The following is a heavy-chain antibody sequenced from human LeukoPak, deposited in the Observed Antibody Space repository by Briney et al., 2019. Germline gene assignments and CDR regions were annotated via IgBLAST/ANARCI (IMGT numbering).Heavy chain of an antibody. CDR3: ARDPIGELYFDY. V-gene: IGHV3-7*01. D-gene: IGHD3-10*01. CDR2: IKQDGSEK. Sequence: GGSLRLSCAASRFTFSSYWMSWVRQAPGKGLEWVANIKQDGSEKYYVDSEKGRFTISRDNAKNSLYLQMNSLRAEDTAVYYCARDPIGELYFDYWGQGTLVTVSS. CDR1: RFTFSSYW. J-gene: IGHJ4*02.